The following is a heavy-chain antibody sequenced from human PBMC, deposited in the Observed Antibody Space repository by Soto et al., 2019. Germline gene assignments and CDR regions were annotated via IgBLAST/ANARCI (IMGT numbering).Heavy chain of an antibody. D-gene: IGHD6-19*01. Sequence: ASVKVSCKASGYTFTDYAIHWVRQAPGQSLEWMGWINAGNGNTKSSQKVQDRVTFTRDTSANTAYMELSSLTSGDTAVYYCARDSDSGWYSLYAFDIWGQGTMVTVSS. V-gene: IGHV1-3*01. J-gene: IGHJ3*02. CDR2: INAGNGNT. CDR1: GYTFTDYA. CDR3: ARDSDSGWYSLYAFDI.